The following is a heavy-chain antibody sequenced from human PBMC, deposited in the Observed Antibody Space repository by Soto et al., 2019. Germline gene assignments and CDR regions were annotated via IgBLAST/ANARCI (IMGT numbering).Heavy chain of an antibody. D-gene: IGHD2-15*01. Sequence: ASVKVSCKASGYTFTGYYMHWVRQAPGQGLEWMGWINPNSGGTNYAQKFQGWVTMTRDTSISTAYMELSRLRSDDTAVYYCARSADYYYGMEVWGQGTTVTVSS. CDR1: GYTFTGYY. CDR2: INPNSGGT. CDR3: ARSADYYYGMEV. J-gene: IGHJ6*02. V-gene: IGHV1-2*04.